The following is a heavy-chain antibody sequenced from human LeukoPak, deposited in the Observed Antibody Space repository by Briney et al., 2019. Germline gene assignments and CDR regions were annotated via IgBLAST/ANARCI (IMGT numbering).Heavy chain of an antibody. J-gene: IGHJ3*01. Sequence: GSLGLSCAASGFSFSSNWMVWVRQAPGEGLEWVANINQDGSQMYYVDSVKGRFTIFRDNAKSSLFLQMNSLRAEDAAVYFCAASRLPWALDVWGQGTVVTVSS. CDR1: GFSFSSNW. D-gene: IGHD7-27*01. CDR3: AASRLPWALDV. CDR2: INQDGSQM. V-gene: IGHV3-7*03.